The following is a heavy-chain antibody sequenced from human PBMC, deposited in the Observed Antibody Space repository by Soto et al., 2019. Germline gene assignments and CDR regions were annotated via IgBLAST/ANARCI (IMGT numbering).Heavy chain of an antibody. CDR1: GFSFSSYS. V-gene: IGHV3-21*01. CDR3: ARISGSASGNYYRDY. Sequence: EVQLVESGGGLVKPGASLRLSCTASGFSFSSYSMNWVRQSPGKGLEWVSSISPSSDYMFYADSVKGRFTISRDNAKKSLYLQMNSLRAEDTAICYCARISGSASGNYYRDYWGQGTLVTVSS. CDR2: ISPSSDYM. D-gene: IGHD3-10*01. J-gene: IGHJ4*02.